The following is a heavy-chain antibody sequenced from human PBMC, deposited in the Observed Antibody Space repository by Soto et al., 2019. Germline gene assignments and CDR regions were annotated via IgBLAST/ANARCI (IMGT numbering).Heavy chain of an antibody. Sequence: ASVKVSCKASGYTFTGYYMHWVRQAPGRGLEWMGWINPNSGGTNYAQKFQGWVTMTRDTSISTAYMELSRLRSDDTAVYYCARGTPNIVVVPAAPMGGAFDIWGQGTMVTVSS. CDR2: INPNSGGT. CDR3: ARGTPNIVVVPAAPMGGAFDI. V-gene: IGHV1-2*04. CDR1: GYTFTGYY. D-gene: IGHD2-2*01. J-gene: IGHJ3*02.